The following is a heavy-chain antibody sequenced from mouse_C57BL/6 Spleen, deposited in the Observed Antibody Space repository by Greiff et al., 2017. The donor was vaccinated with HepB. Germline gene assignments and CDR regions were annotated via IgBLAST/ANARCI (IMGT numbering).Heavy chain of an antibody. CDR2: IYPRSGNT. D-gene: IGHD1-1*01. Sequence: VHLVESGAELARPGASVKLSCKASGYTFTSYGISWVKQRTGQGLEWIGEIYPRSGNTYYNEKFKGKATLTADKSSSTAYMELRSLTSEDSAVYFCASRGGLLRAMDYWGQGTSVTVSS. V-gene: IGHV1-81*01. J-gene: IGHJ4*01. CDR1: GYTFTSYG. CDR3: ASRGGLLRAMDY.